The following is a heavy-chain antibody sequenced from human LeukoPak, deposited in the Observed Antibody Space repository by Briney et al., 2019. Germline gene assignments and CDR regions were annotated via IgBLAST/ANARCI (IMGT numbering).Heavy chain of an antibody. J-gene: IGHJ4*02. D-gene: IGHD6-19*01. CDR2: IIPILGIA. CDR1: GGTFSSYA. Sequence: GASVKVSCKASGGTFSSYAISWVRQAPGQGLEWMGRIIPILGIANYAQKFQGRVTITADKSTSTAYMELSSLRSADTAVYYCARGDPSSGWYSYWGQGTLVTVSS. CDR3: ARGDPSSGWYSY. V-gene: IGHV1-69*04.